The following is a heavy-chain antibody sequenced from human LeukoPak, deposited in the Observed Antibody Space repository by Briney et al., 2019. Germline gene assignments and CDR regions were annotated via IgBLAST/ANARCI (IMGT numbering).Heavy chain of an antibody. V-gene: IGHV4-34*01. CDR2: INHSGST. Sequence: PSETLSLTCAVYGGSFSGYYWSWIRQPPGKGLEWIGEINHSGSTNYNPSLKSRVTISVDTSKNQSSLKLSSVTAADTAVYYCARGRDQYQLLRNWFDPWGQGTLVTVSS. D-gene: IGHD2-2*01. J-gene: IGHJ5*02. CDR1: GGSFSGYY. CDR3: ARGRDQYQLLRNWFDP.